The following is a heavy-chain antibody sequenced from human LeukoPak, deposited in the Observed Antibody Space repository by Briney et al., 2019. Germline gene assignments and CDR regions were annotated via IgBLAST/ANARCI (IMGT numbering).Heavy chain of an antibody. J-gene: IGHJ3*02. Sequence: GESLKISCKGSGYSFTRYWIGWVRQMPGKGLEWMGIIYPGDSNTQYTPSFQDQVTISADKSITTAYLQWSRLKASDTAMYYCATYSYTGGYYAFDIWGQGTMVTASS. CDR1: GYSFTRYW. D-gene: IGHD3-22*01. CDR3: ATYSYTGGYYAFDI. CDR2: IYPGDSNT. V-gene: IGHV5-51*01.